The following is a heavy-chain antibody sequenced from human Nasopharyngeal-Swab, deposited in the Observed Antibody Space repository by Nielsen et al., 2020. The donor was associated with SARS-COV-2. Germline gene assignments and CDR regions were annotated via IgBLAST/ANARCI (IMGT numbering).Heavy chain of an antibody. V-gene: IGHV1-18*01. CDR3: ARDRGIAVAGTGYGMDV. D-gene: IGHD6-19*01. J-gene: IGHJ6*02. CDR1: GYTFTSYG. Sequence: ASVKVSCKASGYTFTSYGISWVRQAPGQGLEWMGWISAYNGNTNYAQKLQGRVTMTTDTSTSTAYMELSSLRSEDTAVYYCARDRGIAVAGTGYGMDVWGQGTTVTVSS. CDR2: ISAYNGNT.